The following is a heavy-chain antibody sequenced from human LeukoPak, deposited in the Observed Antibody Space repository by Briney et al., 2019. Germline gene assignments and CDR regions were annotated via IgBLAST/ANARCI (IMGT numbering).Heavy chain of an antibody. J-gene: IGHJ4*02. CDR1: GVSISSHY. CDR2: ISYTGST. D-gene: IGHD1-26*01. Sequence: QVQLQESGPRLVMPSETLSLTSTVSGVSISSHYWTWIRQSPGTGLEWIGYISYTGSTNYNPSLKSRVTISKDMSKNQFSLKLTSVTAADTAVYYCAKDGGQWELAPDHWGQGTLVTVSS. CDR3: AKDGGQWELAPDH. V-gene: IGHV4-59*11.